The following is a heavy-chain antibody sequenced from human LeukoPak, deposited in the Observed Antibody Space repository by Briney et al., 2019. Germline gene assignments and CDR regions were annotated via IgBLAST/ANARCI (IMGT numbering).Heavy chain of an antibody. CDR3: AKSRRYGGSDY. Sequence: GGSLRLSCAASGFTVSSNYMSWVRQAPGKGLEWVSAISGSGGSTYYADSVKGRFTISRDNSKNTLYLQMNSLRAEDTAVYYCAKSRRYGGSDYWGHGTLVTVSS. V-gene: IGHV3-23*01. CDR1: GFTVSSNY. J-gene: IGHJ4*01. CDR2: ISGSGGST. D-gene: IGHD4-23*01.